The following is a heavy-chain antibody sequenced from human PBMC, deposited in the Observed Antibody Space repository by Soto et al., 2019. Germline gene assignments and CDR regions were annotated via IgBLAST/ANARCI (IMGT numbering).Heavy chain of an antibody. J-gene: IGHJ4*02. CDR1: GFTLNNYA. Sequence: LRLSCAASGFTLNNYAIHWVRQFPGKGLEWVAFISYNGKNKYYGDSVKGRFTISRDDSKNTLFLQMNNLRGEDTAVYYCATDGVQYVVSGLYFFDYWGQGTLVTVSS. D-gene: IGHD2-15*01. CDR2: ISYNGKNK. V-gene: IGHV3-30*04. CDR3: ATDGVQYVVSGLYFFDY.